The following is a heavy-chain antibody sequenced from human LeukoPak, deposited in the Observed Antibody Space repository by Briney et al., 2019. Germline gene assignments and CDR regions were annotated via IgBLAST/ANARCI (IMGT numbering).Heavy chain of an antibody. CDR2: IYHSGNT. Sequence: SETLSLTCTVSGGSISSYYWSWIRQPPGKELEWIGSIYHSGNTYYNPSLKSRVTISVDTSKNQFSLKLSSVTAADTAVYYCARDLGIYSYMDVWGKGTTVTVSS. V-gene: IGHV4-59*12. CDR1: GGSISSYY. J-gene: IGHJ6*03. CDR3: ARDLGIYSYMDV. D-gene: IGHD7-27*01.